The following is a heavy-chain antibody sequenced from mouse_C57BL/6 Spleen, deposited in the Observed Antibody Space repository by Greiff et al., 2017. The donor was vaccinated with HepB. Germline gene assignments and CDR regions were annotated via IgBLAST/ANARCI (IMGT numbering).Heavy chain of an antibody. CDR3: ASPAYYSNPYFDY. CDR1: GFNIKDYY. D-gene: IGHD2-5*01. J-gene: IGHJ2*01. Sequence: EVKVVESGAELVKPGASVKLSCTASGFNIKDYYMHWVKQRTEQGLEWIGRIDPEDGETKYAPKFQGKATITADTSSNTAYLQLSSLTSEDTAVYYCASPAYYSNPYFDYWGQGTTLTVSS. CDR2: IDPEDGET. V-gene: IGHV14-2*01.